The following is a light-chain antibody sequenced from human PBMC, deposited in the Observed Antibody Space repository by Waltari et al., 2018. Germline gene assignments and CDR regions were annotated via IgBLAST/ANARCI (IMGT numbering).Light chain of an antibody. Sequence: QALLPQPASLSAPPGASSSLTCTLRRSVNVGTYMIFWSPQKPGSPPQYLLRYKSDSDKQQGSGVPSRFSGSKDASANAGILLISGLQSEDEADYYCMIWHSSAVVFGGGTKLTVL. V-gene: IGLV5-45*01. CDR3: MIWHSSAVV. J-gene: IGLJ2*01. CDR2: YKSDSDK. CDR1: RSVNVGTYM.